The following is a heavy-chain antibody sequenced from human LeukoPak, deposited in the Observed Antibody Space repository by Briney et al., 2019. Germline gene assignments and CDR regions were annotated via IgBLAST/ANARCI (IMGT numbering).Heavy chain of an antibody. Sequence: SETLSLTCTVSGGSISSSSYYWGWIRQPPGKGLEWIGSIYYSGSTYYNPSLKSRVTISVDKSKNQFSLNLRSVTAADTALYYCARAGPGGYNLAFWGQGTQVTVSS. CDR1: GGSISSSSYY. J-gene: IGHJ4*02. D-gene: IGHD5-24*01. V-gene: IGHV4-39*07. CDR2: IYYSGST. CDR3: ARAGPGGYNLAF.